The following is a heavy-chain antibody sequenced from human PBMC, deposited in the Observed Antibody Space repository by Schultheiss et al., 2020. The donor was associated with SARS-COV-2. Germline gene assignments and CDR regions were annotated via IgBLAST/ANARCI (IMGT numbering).Heavy chain of an antibody. CDR2: IWYDGSNK. CDR1: GFTFSSYG. D-gene: IGHD2-15*01. J-gene: IGHJ6*02. V-gene: IGHV3-33*01. CDR3: ARLMGVAATNGMDV. Sequence: GESLKISCAASGFTFSSYGMHWVRQAPGKGLEWVAVIWYDGSNKYYADSVKGRFTISRDNSKNTLYLQMNSLRSDDTAVYYCARLMGVAATNGMDVWGQGTTVTVSS.